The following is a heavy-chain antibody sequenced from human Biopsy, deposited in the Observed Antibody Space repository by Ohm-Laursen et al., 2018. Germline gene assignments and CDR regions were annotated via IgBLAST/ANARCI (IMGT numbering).Heavy chain of an antibody. D-gene: IGHD3-16*01. CDR2: LHDRGVT. CDR1: GFTFSSYA. CDR3: QGGHLPPGQFYGVDA. J-gene: IGHJ6*02. Sequence: SLRLSCAASGFTFSSYAMSWVRQAPGKGLEWVSSLHDRGVTYYADSVKGRLTISGDNSKNTLYLQMNGLRAEDTAVYFCQGGHLPPGQFYGVDAWGQGTTVTVSS. V-gene: IGHV3-23*01.